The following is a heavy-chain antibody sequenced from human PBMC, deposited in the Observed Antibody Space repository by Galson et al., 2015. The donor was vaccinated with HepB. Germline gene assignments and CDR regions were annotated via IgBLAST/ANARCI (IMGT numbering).Heavy chain of an antibody. D-gene: IGHD1-26*01. J-gene: IGHJ4*02. CDR3: ARGDSGQDEIDY. Sequence: SVKVSCKASGYTFTGYYMHWVRQAPGQGLEWMGRINPNSGGTNYAQKFQGRVTMTRDTSISTAYMELSRLRSDDTAVYYCARGDSGQDEIDYWGQGTLVTVSS. CDR2: INPNSGGT. V-gene: IGHV1-2*06. CDR1: GYTFTGYY.